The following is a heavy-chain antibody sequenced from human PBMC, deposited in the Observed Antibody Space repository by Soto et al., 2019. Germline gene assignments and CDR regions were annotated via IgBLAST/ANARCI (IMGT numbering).Heavy chain of an antibody. D-gene: IGHD1-1*01. J-gene: IGHJ4*02. CDR3: ANYRRSNEAGFTLVF. V-gene: IGHV4-59*02. Sequence: SETLSLTCSISGGSVSPYYWSCIRRPPGKGLEWIGCIYSTGNTYYNPSLESRLSMSVDTSKNQFSLRLMSVTTADTAGYYCANYRRSNEAGFTLVFWGKGTLVTVPS. CDR1: GGSVSPYY. CDR2: IYSTGNT.